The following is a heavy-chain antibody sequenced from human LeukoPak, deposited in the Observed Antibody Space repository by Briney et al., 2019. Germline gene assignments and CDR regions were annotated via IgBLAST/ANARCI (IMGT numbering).Heavy chain of an antibody. J-gene: IGHJ3*02. CDR3: AKDRDFWSGNDDAFDI. V-gene: IGHV1-2*02. D-gene: IGHD3-3*01. Sequence: GASVKVSCKASGYTFTGYYMHWVRQAPGQGLEWMGWINPNSGGTNYAQKFQGRVTMTRDTSISTAYMELSRLRSDDTAVYYCAKDRDFWSGNDDAFDIWGQGTMVTVSP. CDR1: GYTFTGYY. CDR2: INPNSGGT.